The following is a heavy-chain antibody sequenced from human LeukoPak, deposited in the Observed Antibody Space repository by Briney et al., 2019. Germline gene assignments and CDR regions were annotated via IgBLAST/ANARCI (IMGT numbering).Heavy chain of an antibody. J-gene: IGHJ4*02. CDR1: GFTFSSYW. Sequence: GGSLRLSCVASGFTFSSYWMHWVRQDPRKGLVWVSRINGDGRNINYADSVRGRFTISRDNAKNTLYLQMNSLRAEDTAVYYCAKDRVRGYSYGFVDYWGQGTLVTVSS. V-gene: IGHV3-74*01. CDR3: AKDRVRGYSYGFVDY. D-gene: IGHD5-18*01. CDR2: INGDGRNI.